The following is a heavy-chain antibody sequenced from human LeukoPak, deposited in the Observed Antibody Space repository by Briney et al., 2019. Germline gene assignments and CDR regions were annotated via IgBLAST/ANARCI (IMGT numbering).Heavy chain of an antibody. J-gene: IGHJ4*02. CDR2: ISYDGSNK. CDR1: GCTFSSYG. CDR3: ARAGLATSQWGFDY. Sequence: AGSLTLSCAASGCTFSSYGMHWVRHPPGKGLEWVAIISYDGSNKYYADFVKGRFTLSRDNSKNSLYLQMNALRAEDTAVYYCARAGLATSQWGFDYWGQGTLVTVSS. V-gene: IGHV3-33*01. D-gene: IGHD5-24*01.